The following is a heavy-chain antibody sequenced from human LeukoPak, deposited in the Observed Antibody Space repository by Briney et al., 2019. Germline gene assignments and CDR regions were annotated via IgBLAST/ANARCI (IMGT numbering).Heavy chain of an antibody. J-gene: IGHJ6*04. CDR3: AELGITMIGGV. Sequence: KTGGSLRLSCAASGFTFSDYNMNWVRQAPGKGLEWVSAISGSASSTYYADSVKGRFTISRDNAKNSLYLQMNSLRAEDTAVYYCAELGITMIGGVWGKGTTVTISS. D-gene: IGHD3-10*02. V-gene: IGHV3-21*06. CDR2: ISGSASST. CDR1: GFTFSDYN.